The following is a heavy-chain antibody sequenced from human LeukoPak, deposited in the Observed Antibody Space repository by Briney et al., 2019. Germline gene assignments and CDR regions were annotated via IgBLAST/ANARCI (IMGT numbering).Heavy chain of an antibody. CDR2: IRYDGSNK. V-gene: IGHV3-30*02. D-gene: IGHD3-22*01. CDR1: GFTFNRYD. J-gene: IGHJ5*02. Sequence: RGGSLRLSCAASGFTFNRYDMQCVPDAPGKGLVGVVFIRYDGSNKYYAHSVKGRFTISRDNSKNTLDLQMNSLRAEDTAVYYCAKDPSTMIVPWRQGTLVSVSS. CDR3: AKDPSTMIVP.